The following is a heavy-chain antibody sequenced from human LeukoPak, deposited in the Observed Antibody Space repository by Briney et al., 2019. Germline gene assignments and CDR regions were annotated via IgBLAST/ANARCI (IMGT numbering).Heavy chain of an antibody. D-gene: IGHD5-18*01. Sequence: PGGSLRLSCAASGFTFSSYAMTWVRQAPGKGLEWVSVISGSGSITHYADSVKGRFTISRDNSKNTRHLQVSSLRAEDTAVYYCAKGQTAMVSWFDCWGQGILVTVSS. CDR2: ISGSGSIT. CDR3: AKGQTAMVSWFDC. CDR1: GFTFSSYA. J-gene: IGHJ4*02. V-gene: IGHV3-23*01.